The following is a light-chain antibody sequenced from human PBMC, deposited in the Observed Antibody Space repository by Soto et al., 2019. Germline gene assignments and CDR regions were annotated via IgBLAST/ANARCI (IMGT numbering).Light chain of an antibody. CDR1: QSVSSH. J-gene: IGKJ1*01. CDR3: QHYVTSLTT. CDR2: GAS. V-gene: IGKV3-20*01. Sequence: EIVLTQSPGTLSLSPGERATLSCRASQSVSSHLAWCQQKPGQAPRLLIFGASIRVKGIPDRFIGSGSGTDFTLTISRLEPEDFAVYYCQHYVTSLTTFGQGTKVDIK.